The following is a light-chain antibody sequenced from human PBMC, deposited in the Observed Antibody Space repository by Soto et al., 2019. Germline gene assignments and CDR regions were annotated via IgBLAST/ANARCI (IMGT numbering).Light chain of an antibody. V-gene: IGLV2-14*01. Sequence: QSVLTQPASVSGSPGQSITISCTGTSSDVGGFDFVSWFQRRPGKAPRLIIYEVTNRPSGISDRFSGSKSGNTASLTISGLQAEDEADCFCSSYIKTTTLYVFGSGTKVTVL. CDR1: SSDVGGFDF. CDR3: SSYIKTTTLYV. CDR2: EVT. J-gene: IGLJ1*01.